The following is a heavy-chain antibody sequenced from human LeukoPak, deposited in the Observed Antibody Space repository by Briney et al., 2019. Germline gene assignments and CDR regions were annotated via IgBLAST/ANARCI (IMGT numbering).Heavy chain of an antibody. CDR3: ARDGYCSSTSCHPLDYYYYGMDV. CDR2: IYTSGST. D-gene: IGHD2-2*03. Sequence: SETLSLTCAVYGGSFSGYYWSWIRQPAGKGLEWIGRIYTSGSTNYNPSLKSRVTMSVDTSKNQFSLKLSSVTAADTAVYYCARDGYCSSTSCHPLDYYYYGMDVWGQGTTVTVSS. CDR1: GGSFSGYY. J-gene: IGHJ6*02. V-gene: IGHV4-4*07.